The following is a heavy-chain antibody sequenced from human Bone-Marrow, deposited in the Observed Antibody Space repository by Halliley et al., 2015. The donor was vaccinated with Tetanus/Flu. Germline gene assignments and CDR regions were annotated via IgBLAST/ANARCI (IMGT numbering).Heavy chain of an antibody. J-gene: IGHJ4*02. CDR1: GDSIISFNYY. CDR3: ARLPNTGLGGRGYFDN. CDR2: IDYSGGT. D-gene: IGHD1-26*01. Sequence: TLSLTCSVSGDSIISFNYYWGWLRQPPGKGLEFIGTIDYSGGTYYNPSLMSRVTMSVDPSTTQFSLNLNSVTAADTAVYFCARLPNTGLGGRGYFDNWGQGTLVTVSS. V-gene: IGHV4-39*01.